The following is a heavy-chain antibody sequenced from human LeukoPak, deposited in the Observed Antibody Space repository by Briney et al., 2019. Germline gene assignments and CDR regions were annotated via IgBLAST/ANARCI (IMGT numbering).Heavy chain of an antibody. Sequence: GAPVKVSCKASGYTFTGYYMHWVRQAPGQGLEWMGWINPNSGGTNYAQKFQGRVTMTRDTSISTAYMELSRLRSDDTAVYYCASPGGLNCSSTSCYDEQLPLYYYYGMDVWGQGTTVTVSS. CDR2: INPNSGGT. J-gene: IGHJ6*02. CDR3: ASPGGLNCSSTSCYDEQLPLYYYYGMDV. CDR1: GYTFTGYY. V-gene: IGHV1-2*02. D-gene: IGHD2-2*01.